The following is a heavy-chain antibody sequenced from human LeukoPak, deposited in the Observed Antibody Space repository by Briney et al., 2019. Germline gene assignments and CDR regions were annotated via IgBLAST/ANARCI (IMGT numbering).Heavy chain of an antibody. Sequence: ASVKVSCKASGYTFTGYYMHWVRQAPGQGREWMGWINPNSGGTNYAQKFQGRVTMTRDTSISTAYMELSRLRSDDTAVYYCARESADYYDSSGYYYLVYYFDYWGQGTLVTVSS. CDR1: GYTFTGYY. CDR2: INPNSGGT. D-gene: IGHD3-22*01. CDR3: ARESADYYDSSGYYYLVYYFDY. V-gene: IGHV1-2*02. J-gene: IGHJ4*02.